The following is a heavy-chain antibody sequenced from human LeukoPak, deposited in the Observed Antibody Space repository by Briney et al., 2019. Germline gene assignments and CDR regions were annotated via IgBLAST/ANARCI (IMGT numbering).Heavy chain of an antibody. Sequence: SETLSLTCTVSGEPISSSSSYWGWIRQPPGKGLEWIGNGYYTGTTSYNPSLESRVTISVDTSKNQFSLKLTSVTAADTAIYYCARRMNYYDRRAYTYFDYWGQGTLVTVSS. CDR3: ARRMNYYDRRAYTYFDY. CDR2: GYYTGTT. J-gene: IGHJ4*02. CDR1: GEPISSSSSY. D-gene: IGHD3-22*01. V-gene: IGHV4-39*01.